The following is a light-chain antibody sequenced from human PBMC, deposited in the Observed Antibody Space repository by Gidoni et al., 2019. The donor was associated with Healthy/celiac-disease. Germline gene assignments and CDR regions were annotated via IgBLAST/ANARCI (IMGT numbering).Light chain of an antibody. CDR2: AAS. Sequence: DIKMTQSPSSLSASVGDRVTITCRASQSISSYLNWYQQKPGKAPKLLIYAASSLQSGVPSRFSGSGSGTYFTLTISSLQPEDFTTYYCQQSYSTPRTFGGGTKVEIK. CDR1: QSISSY. V-gene: IGKV1-39*01. CDR3: QQSYSTPRT. J-gene: IGKJ4*01.